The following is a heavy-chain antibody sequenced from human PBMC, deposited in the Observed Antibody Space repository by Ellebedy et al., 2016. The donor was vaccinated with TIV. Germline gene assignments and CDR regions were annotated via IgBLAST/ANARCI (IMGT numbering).Heavy chain of an antibody. V-gene: IGHV3-7*01. D-gene: IGHD3-10*01. CDR3: ARDFHYYGLGSYDQ. Sequence: GESLKISCAASGFTFSSFWMSWVRQAPGKGLEWMASIKQDGSEKYYVDSVKGRFTISRDNAKNTLFLQMDRLRADDTAVYYCARDFHYYGLGSYDQWGQGTLVTVSS. CDR2: IKQDGSEK. J-gene: IGHJ4*02. CDR1: GFTFSSFW.